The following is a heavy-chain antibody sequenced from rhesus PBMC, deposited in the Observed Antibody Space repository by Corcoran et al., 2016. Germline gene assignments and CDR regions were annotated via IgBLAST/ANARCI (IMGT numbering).Heavy chain of an antibody. CDR1: GGSIRSSY. J-gene: IGHJ5-2*02. CDR3: ASGYSGYSYYNSLDV. CDR2: IYGSGSTT. D-gene: IGHD5-24*01. V-gene: IGHV4-169*02. Sequence: QLQLQESGPGLVTPSATLSVTCAVSGGSIRSSYWSWIRQAPGTGLEWIGNIYGSGSTTYYNPSLKSRVTLSVDTSKNQLSLKLYSVTAADTAVYYCASGYSGYSYYNSLDVWGRGVLVTVSS.